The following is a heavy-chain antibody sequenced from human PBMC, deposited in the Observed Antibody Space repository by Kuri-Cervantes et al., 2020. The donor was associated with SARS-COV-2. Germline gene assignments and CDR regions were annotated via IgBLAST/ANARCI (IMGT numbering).Heavy chain of an antibody. CDR1: GFTFSSYA. J-gene: IGHJ4*02. CDR3: AKDRGYSYGYGYFDY. D-gene: IGHD5-18*01. V-gene: IGHV3-23*01. CDR2: IGGSGGST. Sequence: GESLKISCAASGFTFSSYAMSWVRQAPGKGLEWVSAIGGSGGSTYYADSVKGRFTISRDNSKNTLYLQMNSLRAEDTAVYYCAKDRGYSYGYGYFDYWGQGTLVTCSS.